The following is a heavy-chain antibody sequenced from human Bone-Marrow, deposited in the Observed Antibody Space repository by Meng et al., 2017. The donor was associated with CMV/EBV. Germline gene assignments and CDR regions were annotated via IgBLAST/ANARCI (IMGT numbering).Heavy chain of an antibody. D-gene: IGHD1-26*01. Sequence: ASVKVSCKASGYTFTGYYMHWVRQAPGQGLEWMGWINPNSGGTNYAQKFQGRVTMTRDTSISTAYMELSRLRSDDTAVYYCARELRRYSGSLNWFDPWGQGTLVPVSS. V-gene: IGHV1-2*02. J-gene: IGHJ5*02. CDR3: ARELRRYSGSLNWFDP. CDR2: INPNSGGT. CDR1: GYTFTGYY.